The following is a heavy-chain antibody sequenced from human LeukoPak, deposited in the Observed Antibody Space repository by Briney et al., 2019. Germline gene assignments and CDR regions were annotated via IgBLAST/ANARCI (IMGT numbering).Heavy chain of an antibody. D-gene: IGHD1-20*01. CDR3: ARVRTITGTTPVDY. CDR2: ISSSSYI. Sequence: VGPRRLSCSASGCTCSGCSLSWFRQAPGKGLEWVSSISSSSYIYYADSVKGRFTISRDNAKNSLYLQMNSLRAEDMAVYYCARVRTITGTTPVDYWGQGTLVTVSS. V-gene: IGHV3-21*01. CDR1: GCTCSGCS. J-gene: IGHJ4*02.